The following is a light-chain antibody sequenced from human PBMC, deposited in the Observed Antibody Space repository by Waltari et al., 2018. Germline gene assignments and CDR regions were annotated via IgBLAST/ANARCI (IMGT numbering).Light chain of an antibody. CDR3: QAWDSSTGV. V-gene: IGLV3-1*01. CDR1: KLGEKY. J-gene: IGLJ2*01. Sequence: SYELTQPPSVSVSPGQTASISCSGHKLGEKYACWYQQMPGQSPVLVIYQDSKRPSGIPERFSGSNSGNTATLTISGTQAMDEADYYCQAWDSSTGVFGGGTKLTVL. CDR2: QDS.